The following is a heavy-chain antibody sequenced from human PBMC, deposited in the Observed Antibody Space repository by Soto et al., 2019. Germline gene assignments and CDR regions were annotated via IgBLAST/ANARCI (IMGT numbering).Heavy chain of an antibody. V-gene: IGHV1-18*01. Sequence: ASVKVSCKASGYTFTNYGISWVRQAPGQGLEWMGWISAYNGNTKYAQKLQGRVTMTTDTSTSTAYMELRSLRSDDTAVYYCARGVGSGSYYNQYNWFDPWGQETLVPVS. CDR2: ISAYNGNT. J-gene: IGHJ5*02. CDR3: ARGVGSGSYYNQYNWFDP. CDR1: GYTFTNYG. D-gene: IGHD3-10*01.